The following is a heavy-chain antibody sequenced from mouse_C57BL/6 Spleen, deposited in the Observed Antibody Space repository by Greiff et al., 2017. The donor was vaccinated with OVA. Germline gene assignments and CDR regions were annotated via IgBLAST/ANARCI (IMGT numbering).Heavy chain of an antibody. Sequence: EVQLQQSGTVLARPGASVKMSCKPSGYTFTSYWMHWVKQRPGQGLEWIGAIYPGNSDTSYNQKFKGKAKLTAVTSASTAYMELSSLTNEDSAVYYCTRRGYGSSHPLYAMDYWGQGTSVTVSS. CDR2: IYPGNSDT. CDR1: GYTFTSYW. D-gene: IGHD1-1*01. V-gene: IGHV1-5*01. CDR3: TRRGYGSSHPLYAMDY. J-gene: IGHJ4*01.